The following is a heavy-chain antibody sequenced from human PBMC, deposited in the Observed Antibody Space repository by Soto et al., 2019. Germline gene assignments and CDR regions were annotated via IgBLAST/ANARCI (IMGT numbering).Heavy chain of an antibody. CDR3: ARQLKYYYDSSGYYPNAFDI. Sequence: PGESLKISCKGSGYSFTSYWIGWVRQMPGKGLEWMGIIYPGDSDTRYSPSFQGQVTISADKSISTAYLQWSSLKASDTAMYYCARQLKYYYDSSGYYPNAFDIWGQGTRVTVSS. D-gene: IGHD3-22*01. CDR2: IYPGDSDT. V-gene: IGHV5-51*01. J-gene: IGHJ3*02. CDR1: GYSFTSYW.